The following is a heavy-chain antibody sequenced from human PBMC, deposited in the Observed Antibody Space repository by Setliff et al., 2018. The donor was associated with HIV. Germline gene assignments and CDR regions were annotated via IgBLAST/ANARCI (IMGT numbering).Heavy chain of an antibody. Sequence: SETLSLTCNVSGFSIGNFYYWGWVRQPPGKGLEWVGSMYPNGRTYYNPSVKSRVTISVDTSKNQFFLKLSSVTAADTAMYYCATPHREREDDAFDYWGLGMLVTVSS. CDR1: GFSIGNFYY. D-gene: IGHD1-1*01. CDR2: MYPNGRT. CDR3: ATPHREREDDAFDY. V-gene: IGHV4-38-2*02. J-gene: IGHJ4*02.